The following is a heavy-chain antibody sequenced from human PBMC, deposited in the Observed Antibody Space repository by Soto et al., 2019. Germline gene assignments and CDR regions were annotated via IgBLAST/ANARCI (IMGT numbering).Heavy chain of an antibody. CDR1: GYTFTSYD. Sequence: QVQLVQSGAEVKKPGASVKVSCKASGYTFTSYDINWVRQATGQGLEWMGWMNPNSGNTGYAQKFQGRVTMTRNTSISTAYMELSSLRSEDTAVYYCARGVHFVDYYYYYMDVWGKGNTVTVSS. CDR2: MNPNSGNT. CDR3: ARGVHFVDYYYYYMDV. D-gene: IGHD2-15*01. J-gene: IGHJ6*03. V-gene: IGHV1-8*01.